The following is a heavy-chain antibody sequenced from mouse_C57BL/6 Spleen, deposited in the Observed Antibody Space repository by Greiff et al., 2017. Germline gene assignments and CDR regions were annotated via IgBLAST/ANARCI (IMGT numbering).Heavy chain of an antibody. CDR3: AREGMRRYFDV. V-gene: IGHV5-16*01. CDR1: GFTFSDYY. Sequence: EVKLVESEGGLVQPGSSMKLSCTASGFTFSDYYMSWVRQVPEKGLEWVANINYDGSSTYYLDSLKSRFIISRDNAKNILYLQMSSLKSEDTATYYCAREGMRRYFDVWGTGTTVTVSS. J-gene: IGHJ1*03. CDR2: INYDGSST.